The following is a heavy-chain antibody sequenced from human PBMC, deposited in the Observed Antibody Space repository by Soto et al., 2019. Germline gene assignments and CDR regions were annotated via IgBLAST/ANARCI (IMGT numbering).Heavy chain of an antibody. CDR3: ARHYGDYYFDY. CDR1: SGSICSSKW. D-gene: IGHD4-17*01. Sequence: SETLSLTCAVSSGSICSSKWWSWVRQPPGKGLEWIGEIYHSGSTNYNPSLKSRVTISVDKYKNQFSLKLSSVTAADTDVYYWARHYGDYYFDYWGQGTLVTVSS. J-gene: IGHJ4*02. V-gene: IGHV4-4*02. CDR2: IYHSGST.